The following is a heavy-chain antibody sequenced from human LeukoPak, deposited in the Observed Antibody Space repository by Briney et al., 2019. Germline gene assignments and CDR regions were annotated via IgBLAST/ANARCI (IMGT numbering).Heavy chain of an antibody. CDR1: GGSISSYY. CDR2: IYYSGST. V-gene: IGHV4-59*01. CDR3: ARDQFDWLLQGAFDI. D-gene: IGHD3-9*01. Sequence: KPSETLSLTCTVSGGSISSYYWSWIRQPPGKGLEWIGYIYYSGSTNYNPSLKSRVTISVDTSKNQFSLKLSSVTAADTAVHYCARDQFDWLLQGAFDIWGQGTMVTVSS. J-gene: IGHJ3*02.